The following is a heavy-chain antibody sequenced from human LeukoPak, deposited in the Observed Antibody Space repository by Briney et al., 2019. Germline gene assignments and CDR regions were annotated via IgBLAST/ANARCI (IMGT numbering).Heavy chain of an antibody. CDR2: IYYGGST. CDR3: ARKYCSGGDCYSNY. D-gene: IGHD2-15*01. Sequence: PSETLSLTCTVSGGSISSSGYYWGWIRQPPGKGLECIGSIYYGGSTYYNPSLKSRVTISVDTSKNQFSLKLSSVTAADTAMYYCARKYCSGGDCYSNYWGQGTLVTVSS. J-gene: IGHJ4*02. V-gene: IGHV4-39*01. CDR1: GGSISSSGYY.